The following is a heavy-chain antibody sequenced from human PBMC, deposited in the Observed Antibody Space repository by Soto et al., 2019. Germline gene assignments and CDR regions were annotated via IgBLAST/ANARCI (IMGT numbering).Heavy chain of an antibody. D-gene: IGHD3-16*01. J-gene: IGHJ4*02. Sequence: SETLSLTCAVSGGSFRGYFWSRIRQSPDKGLEWIGEINDSGSTYYNPSFKSRLTISVDTSKSQISLTLTSVTAADSAVYYCQGGDFWGQGTRVTVSS. V-gene: IGHV4-34*01. CDR2: INDSGST. CDR1: GGSFRGYF. CDR3: QGGDF.